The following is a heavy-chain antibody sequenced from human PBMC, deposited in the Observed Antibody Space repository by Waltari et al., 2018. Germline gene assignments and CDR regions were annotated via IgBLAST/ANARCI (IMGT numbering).Heavy chain of an antibody. CDR2: ISSSSSYI. CDR1: GFTFSSYS. Sequence: EVQLVESGGGLVKPGGSLRLSCAASGFTFSSYSMNWVRQAPGKGLEWVSSISSSSSYIYYADSVKGRFTISRDNAKNSLYLQMNSLRAEDTAVYYCARAGRFLEWLGPLGFDYWGQGTLVTVSS. V-gene: IGHV3-21*01. D-gene: IGHD3-3*01. CDR3: ARAGRFLEWLGPLGFDY. J-gene: IGHJ4*02.